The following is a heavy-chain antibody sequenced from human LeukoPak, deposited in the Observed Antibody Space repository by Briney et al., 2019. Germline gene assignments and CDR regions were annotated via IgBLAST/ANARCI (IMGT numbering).Heavy chain of an antibody. CDR3: ARERHYYDSSGNMIDY. D-gene: IGHD3-22*01. Sequence: GASVKVSCKASGGTFSSYAISWVRQAPGQGLEWMGRIIPIFGTANYAQKFQGRVTITTDESTSTAYMELSSLRSEDTAVYYCARERHYYDSSGNMIDYWGQGTLVTVSS. CDR1: GGTFSSYA. CDR2: IIPIFGTA. V-gene: IGHV1-69*05. J-gene: IGHJ4*02.